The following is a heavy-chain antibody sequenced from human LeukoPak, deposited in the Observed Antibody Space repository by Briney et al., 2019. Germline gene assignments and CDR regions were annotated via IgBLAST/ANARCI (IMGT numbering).Heavy chain of an antibody. CDR3: AKGGSDSSGYYSLYYYYYMDV. CDR2: ISSSSSYI. V-gene: IGHV3-21*04. D-gene: IGHD3-22*01. CDR1: GFTFSSYS. Sequence: PGGSLRLSCAASGFTFSSYSMNWVRQAPGKGLEWVSSISSSSSYIYYADSVKGRFTISRDNSKNTLYLQMDSPGVEDTAVYYCAKGGSDSSGYYSLYYYYYMDVWGKGTTVTISS. J-gene: IGHJ6*03.